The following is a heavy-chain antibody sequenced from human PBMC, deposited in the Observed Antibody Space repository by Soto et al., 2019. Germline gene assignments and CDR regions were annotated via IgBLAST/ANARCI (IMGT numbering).Heavy chain of an antibody. CDR2: IVPIFGRP. J-gene: IGHJ6*02. Sequence: QMQLAQSGAEVKRPGSSVKVSCKASGYTFNSYPLNWVRQAPGQGLEWIGGIVPIFGRPHYSELLLGRVVITAAESSDTAFVELTHLTFADTATYCCASFPCRHGQYYHNLAVDVWGPGT. CDR3: ASFPCRHGQYYHNLAVDV. CDR1: GYTFNSYP. V-gene: IGHV1-69*01. D-gene: IGHD2-2*01.